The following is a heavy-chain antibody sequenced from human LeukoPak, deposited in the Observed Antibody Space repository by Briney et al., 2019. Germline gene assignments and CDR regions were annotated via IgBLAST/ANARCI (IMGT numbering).Heavy chain of an antibody. Sequence: SETLSLTCTVSGGSISSSSYYWGWIRQPPGKGLEWIGSIYYSGSTYYNPSLKSRVTISVDTSKNQFSLKLSSVAAADTAVYYCAETGPVLPAAKSQPERAFDYWGQGTLVTVSS. CDR3: AETGPVLPAAKSQPERAFDY. CDR1: GGSISSSSYY. D-gene: IGHD2-2*01. V-gene: IGHV4-39*01. J-gene: IGHJ4*02. CDR2: IYYSGST.